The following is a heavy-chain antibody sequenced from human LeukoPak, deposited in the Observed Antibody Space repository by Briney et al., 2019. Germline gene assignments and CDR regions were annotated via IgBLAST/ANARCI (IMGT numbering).Heavy chain of an antibody. CDR2: IRYDGSNK. V-gene: IGHV3-30*02. D-gene: IGHD6-13*01. CDR1: GFTFSSYG. Sequence: PGGSLRLSCAASGFTFSSYGMHWVRQAPGKGLEWVAFIRYDGSNKYYADSVKGRFTISRDNSKNTLYLQMNSLRAEDTAVYYCAKDPSSWHVLDDYWGQGTLVTVSS. CDR3: AKDPSSWHVLDDY. J-gene: IGHJ4*02.